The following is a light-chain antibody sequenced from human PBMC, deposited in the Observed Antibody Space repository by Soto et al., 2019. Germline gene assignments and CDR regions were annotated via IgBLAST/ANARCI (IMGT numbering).Light chain of an antibody. Sequence: EIVFTQSPGSLSLSPGERATLSCRASQSVSSGFLAWYRQTPGQTPSLLVYGASSRETGIPDRFSGSGAGAECTRIISRLEPEDISVDYCQQYGSSTLTFGGGTKVDIK. CDR3: QQYGSSTLT. CDR2: GAS. CDR1: QSVSSGF. V-gene: IGKV3-20*01. J-gene: IGKJ4*01.